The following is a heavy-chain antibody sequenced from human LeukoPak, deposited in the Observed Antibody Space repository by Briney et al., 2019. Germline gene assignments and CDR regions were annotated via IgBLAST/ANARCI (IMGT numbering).Heavy chain of an antibody. Sequence: GGSLRLSCAASGFMFSSNWMSWARQAPGKGLEWVAVISYDGSNKYYADSVKGRFTISRDNSKNTLYLQMNSLRAEDTAVYYCARELISTTWRGNRSYFDLWGRGTLVTVSS. J-gene: IGHJ2*01. V-gene: IGHV3-30*03. CDR1: GFMFSSNW. CDR3: ARELISTTWRGNRSYFDL. D-gene: IGHD1-1*01. CDR2: ISYDGSNK.